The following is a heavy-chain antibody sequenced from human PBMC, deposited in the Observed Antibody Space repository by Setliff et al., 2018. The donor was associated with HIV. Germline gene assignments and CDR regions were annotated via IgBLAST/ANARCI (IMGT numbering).Heavy chain of an antibody. Sequence: GGSLRLSCAASDFTVTNAWMNWVRQAPGKGLEWVGRIKSKTDGGTTDYAAPVKGRFTISRDDSKNTVYLQMNSLKTEDTAIYYCTTVRYSYGKPDDYWGQGTLVTVSS. J-gene: IGHJ4*02. CDR3: TTVRYSYGKPDDY. V-gene: IGHV3-15*07. CDR2: IKSKTDGGTT. CDR1: DFTVTNAW. D-gene: IGHD5-18*01.